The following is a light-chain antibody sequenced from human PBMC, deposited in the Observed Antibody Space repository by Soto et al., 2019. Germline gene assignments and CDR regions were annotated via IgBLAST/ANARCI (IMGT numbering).Light chain of an antibody. CDR2: AAY. CDR3: QQGNAFMYT. J-gene: IGKJ2*01. Sequence: DIQMTQSPSSLSASVGDRVTITCRASQDVRTYLAWYQQRPGKAPKLLIYAAYTLQSGVPPRFIGSGSGTDFTLTISNLQPEDFATYYCQQGNAFMYTFGQGTKLESK. CDR1: QDVRTY. V-gene: IGKV1D-12*01.